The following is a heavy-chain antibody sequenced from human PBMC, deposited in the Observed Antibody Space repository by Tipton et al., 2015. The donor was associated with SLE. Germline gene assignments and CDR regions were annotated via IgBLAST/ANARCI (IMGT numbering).Heavy chain of an antibody. CDR2: MFYSGST. CDR3: ARGPDRGYHFDY. Sequence: TLSLTCTVSDGPISSSDYYWGWIRQPPGKGLEWIGSMFYSGSTYYNLSLKSRVTISLDTSKKQFSLKLSSVTAADTAVYYCARGPDRGYHFDYWGRGTLVSVS. CDR1: DGPISSSDYY. D-gene: IGHD3-10*01. V-gene: IGHV4-39*07. J-gene: IGHJ4*02.